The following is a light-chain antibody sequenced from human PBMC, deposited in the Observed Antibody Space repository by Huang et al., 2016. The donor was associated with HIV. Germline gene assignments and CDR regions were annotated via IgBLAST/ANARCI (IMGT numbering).Light chain of an antibody. CDR2: LGS. V-gene: IGKV2-28*01. CDR1: QSLLHSNGYKY. J-gene: IGKJ4*01. Sequence: DIVMTQSPLSLPVTPGEPASISCRSSQSLLHSNGYKYLNWYLQKSGQSPQLLIYLGSNRASGVPDRFSGRGSGTEFTLKISRVEAEDVGLYYCMQALQTPLTFGGGTKVEIK. CDR3: MQALQTPLT.